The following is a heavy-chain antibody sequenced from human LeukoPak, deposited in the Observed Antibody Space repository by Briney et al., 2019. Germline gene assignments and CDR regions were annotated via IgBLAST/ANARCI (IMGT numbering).Heavy chain of an antibody. J-gene: IGHJ4*02. CDR1: GATFSSYA. CDR2: IIPIFGTA. V-gene: IGHV1-69*05. Sequence: SVKASCKASGATFSSYAISWVRQAPGQGLEWLGGIIPIFGTANYAQKFQGRVTITTDESTSTAYMELSSLRSEDTAVYYCASAMYYYDSSGYYPPFDYWGQGTLVTVSS. D-gene: IGHD3-22*01. CDR3: ASAMYYYDSSGYYPPFDY.